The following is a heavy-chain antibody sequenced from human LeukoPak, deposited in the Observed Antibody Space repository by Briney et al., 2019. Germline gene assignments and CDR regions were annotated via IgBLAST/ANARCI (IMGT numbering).Heavy chain of an antibody. CDR3: ARCYYDSAGYYPPRY. CDR2: IHYSGST. Sequence: SETLSLTCTDSGGSISSSSYYWGWIRQPPGKGLEWIGSIHYSGSTYYNPSLKSRVTISVDTSKNQFSLKLSSVTAADTAVYYCARCYYDSAGYYPPRYWGQGTLVTVSS. V-gene: IGHV4-39*01. D-gene: IGHD3-22*01. CDR1: GGSISSSSYY. J-gene: IGHJ4*02.